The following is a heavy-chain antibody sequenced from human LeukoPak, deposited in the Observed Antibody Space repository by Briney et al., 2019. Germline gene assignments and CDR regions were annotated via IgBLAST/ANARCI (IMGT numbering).Heavy chain of an antibody. CDR2: IKPDGSEK. V-gene: IGHV3-7*04. D-gene: IGHD6-19*01. CDR1: RFTFSTHW. J-gene: IGHJ4*02. Sequence: GGSLRLSCLGSRFTFSTHWINWVRQTPGKGLEWVANIKPDGSEKFYLDSVRGRFTISRDNAKNSVYLQMNSLRAEDTAVYYCAREMAVAAKILDYWGQGTLVTVSS. CDR3: AREMAVAAKILDY.